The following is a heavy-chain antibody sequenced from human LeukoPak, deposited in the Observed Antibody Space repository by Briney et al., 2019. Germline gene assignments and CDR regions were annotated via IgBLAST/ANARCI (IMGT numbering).Heavy chain of an antibody. Sequence: PSETLSLTCAVYGGSFSGYYWSWMRQPPGKGLEWIGEMNHSGSTNYNPSLKSRVAISEDTSKNQFSLKLRPVTAADTAMYYCARTTTYYDSSGYYNGHDYWGQGTLVTVSS. CDR2: MNHSGST. CDR1: GGSFSGYY. J-gene: IGHJ4*02. CDR3: ARTTTYYDSSGYYNGHDY. V-gene: IGHV4-34*01. D-gene: IGHD3-22*01.